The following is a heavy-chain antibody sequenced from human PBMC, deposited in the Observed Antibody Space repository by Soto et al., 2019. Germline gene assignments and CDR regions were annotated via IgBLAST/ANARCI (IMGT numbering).Heavy chain of an antibody. J-gene: IGHJ6*03. V-gene: IGHV4-59*01. CDR2: IYNSGST. CDR3: ARDSQSPVQYISGWDYYYYYMDV. CDR1: GGSISRYY. Sequence: QVQLQESGPGLVRPSETLSLTCTVSGGSISRYYWSWIRQPPGKGLEWIGYIYNSGSTNYNPSLKSRVTLSVDTSKNQFSLKLNSVTAADTAVYYCARDSQSPVQYISGWDYYYYYMDVWGKGTTVTVSS. D-gene: IGHD6-19*01.